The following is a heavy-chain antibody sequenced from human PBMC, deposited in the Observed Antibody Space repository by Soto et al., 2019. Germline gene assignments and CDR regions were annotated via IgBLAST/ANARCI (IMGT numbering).Heavy chain of an antibody. Sequence: GESLKISCGASGYSFPGFWIGWVRQMPGKGLEWMGIIFPGDSDTRYSPSFQGQVTISADKSISTAYLQWSSLKASDTAMYYCARRGAGYNYDYWRQGTLVTVSS. J-gene: IGHJ4*02. CDR2: IFPGDSDT. D-gene: IGHD5-12*01. CDR1: GYSFPGFW. CDR3: ARRGAGYNYDY. V-gene: IGHV5-51*01.